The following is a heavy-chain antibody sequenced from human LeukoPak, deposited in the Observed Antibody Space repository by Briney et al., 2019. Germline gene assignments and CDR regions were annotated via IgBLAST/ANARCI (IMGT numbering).Heavy chain of an antibody. CDR1: GFTFSVAA. D-gene: IGHD2-15*01. J-gene: IGHJ5*02. V-gene: IGHV3-23*01. CDR3: VKVGILFYP. Sequence: PGGSLRLSCAASGFTFSVAAMTWVRQAPGKGLEWVSLIGASGESTYYADSVKGRFTISRDNSKNTLYLQMSSLRLEDTAVYSCVKVGILFYPWGQGTLVTVSP. CDR2: IGASGEST.